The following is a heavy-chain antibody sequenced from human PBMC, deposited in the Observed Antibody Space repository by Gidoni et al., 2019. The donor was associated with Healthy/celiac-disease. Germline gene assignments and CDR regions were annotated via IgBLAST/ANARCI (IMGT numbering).Heavy chain of an antibody. CDR1: GFHFDDYA. CDR2: ISWNSGNI. V-gene: IGHV3-9*01. D-gene: IGHD6-19*01. CDR3: AKDLYSSGWYVSFDY. Sequence: EVQLVESGGGLVQPGRSLRLSCAASGFHFDDYAMHWVRQAPGTGLEWVAGISWNSGNIGYADSVKGRVTISRDNAKNSLYLQMNSLRAEDTALYYCAKDLYSSGWYVSFDYWGQGTLVTVSS. J-gene: IGHJ4*02.